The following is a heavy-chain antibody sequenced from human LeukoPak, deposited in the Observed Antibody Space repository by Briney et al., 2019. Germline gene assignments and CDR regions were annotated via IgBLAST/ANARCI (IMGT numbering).Heavy chain of an antibody. CDR3: ARIAAAGPIFDY. D-gene: IGHD6-13*01. J-gene: IGHJ4*02. CDR1: GYTFTSYG. Sequence: VASVKVSCKASGYTFTSYGISWVRQAPGQGLEWMGWISAYNGNTNYAQKLQGRVTMTTDTSTSTAYMELRSLKSDDTAVYYCARIAAAGPIFDYWGQGTLVTVSS. CDR2: ISAYNGNT. V-gene: IGHV1-18*01.